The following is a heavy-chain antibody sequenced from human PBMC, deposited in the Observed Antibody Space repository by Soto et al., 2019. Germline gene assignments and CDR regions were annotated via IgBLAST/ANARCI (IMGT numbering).Heavy chain of an antibody. CDR2: ISYDGSNK. V-gene: IGHV3-30*18. J-gene: IGHJ4*02. CDR1: GFTFSNAW. D-gene: IGHD4-4*01. CDR3: AKDPSATVTTLVDY. Sequence: VQLVESGGGLVKPGGSLRLSCAASGFTFSNAWMSWVRQAPGKGLEWVAVISYDGSNKYYADSVKGRFTISRDNSKNTLYLQMNSLRAEDTAVYYCAKDPSATVTTLVDYWGQGTLVTVSS.